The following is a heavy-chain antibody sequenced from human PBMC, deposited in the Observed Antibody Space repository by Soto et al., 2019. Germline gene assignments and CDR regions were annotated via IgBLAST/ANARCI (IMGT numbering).Heavy chain of an antibody. CDR3: ARGGYCSGGSCYGARGFDP. Sequence: SVKVSCKASGGTFSSYAISWVRQAPGQGLEWMGGIIPIFGTANYAQKFQGRVTITADKSTSTAYMELSSLRSEDTAVYYCARGGYCSGGSCYGARGFDPWGQGTRVTVSS. CDR1: GGTFSSYA. J-gene: IGHJ5*02. CDR2: IIPIFGTA. V-gene: IGHV1-69*06. D-gene: IGHD2-15*01.